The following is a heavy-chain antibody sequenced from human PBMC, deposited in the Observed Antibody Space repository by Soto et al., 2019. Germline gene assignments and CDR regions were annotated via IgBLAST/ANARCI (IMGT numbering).Heavy chain of an antibody. CDR1: GGSISSYR. Sequence: SETLSLTCTVSGGSISSYRWSWIRQPAGKGLEWIGRLNTYGNTHYNPSLKSRVTVSVDTSRNQFFLTLRSVTAADSAVYHCGRESGETWDYEASWGQGTPVTV. J-gene: IGHJ5*02. CDR3: GRESGETWDYEAS. V-gene: IGHV4-4*07. CDR2: LNTYGNT. D-gene: IGHD1-7*01.